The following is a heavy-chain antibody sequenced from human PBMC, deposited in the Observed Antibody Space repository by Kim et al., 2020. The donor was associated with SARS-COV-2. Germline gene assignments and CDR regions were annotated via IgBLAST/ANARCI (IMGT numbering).Heavy chain of an antibody. J-gene: IGHJ5*02. Sequence: TLSLKGRVTISVDMSKNQFSLKLSSVTAADTAVYYCARSTMIVSVDWFDPWGQGTLVTVSS. V-gene: IGHV4-31*02. D-gene: IGHD3-22*01. CDR3: ARSTMIVSVDWFDP.